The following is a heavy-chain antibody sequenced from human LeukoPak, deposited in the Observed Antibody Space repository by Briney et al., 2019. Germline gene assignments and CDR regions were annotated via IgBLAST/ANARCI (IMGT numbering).Heavy chain of an antibody. J-gene: IGHJ6*03. Sequence: ASVKVSCKASGYTFTGYYMHWVRQAPGQGLEWMGWINPNSGGTNYAQKFQGRVTMTRDTSISTAYMELSRLRSDDTAVYYCATLHWGRGYYYYYMDVWGKGTTVTVSS. D-gene: IGHD3-16*01. V-gene: IGHV1-2*02. CDR1: GYTFTGYY. CDR3: ATLHWGRGYYYYYMDV. CDR2: INPNSGGT.